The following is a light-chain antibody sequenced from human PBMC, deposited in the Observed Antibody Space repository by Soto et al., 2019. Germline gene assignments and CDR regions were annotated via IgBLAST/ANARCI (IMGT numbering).Light chain of an antibody. J-gene: IGKJ2*01. CDR1: QSVLYSSKNTNY. CDR3: QNYYRNPYT. Sequence: DIVMTQSPDSLAVALGERATVNCTSRQSVLYSSKNTNYLAWYQQKPGQSPKLLIYWASSRESRVPDRFSGSESGTDCTLTLSSLQAADAAVYYSQNYYRNPYTFGQGTKLEI. CDR2: WAS. V-gene: IGKV4-1*01.